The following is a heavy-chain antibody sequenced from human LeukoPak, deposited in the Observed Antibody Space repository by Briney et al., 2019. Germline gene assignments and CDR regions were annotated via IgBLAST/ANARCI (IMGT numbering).Heavy chain of an antibody. J-gene: IGHJ5*02. CDR3: ARVSTPSWDDFWSGYYNGYWFDP. V-gene: IGHV1-18*01. D-gene: IGHD3-3*01. CDR2: ISAYNGNT. Sequence: ASVTVSCKASGYTFTSYGISWVRQAPGQGLERMGWISAYNGNTNYAQKLQGRVTMTTDTSTSTAYMELRSLRSDDTAVYYCARVSTPSWDDFWSGYYNGYWFDPWGQGTLVTVSS. CDR1: GYTFTSYG.